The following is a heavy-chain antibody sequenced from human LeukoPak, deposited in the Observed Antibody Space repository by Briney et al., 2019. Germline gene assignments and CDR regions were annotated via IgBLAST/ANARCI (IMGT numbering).Heavy chain of an antibody. CDR2: ISGYNGGA. D-gene: IGHD5-18*01. J-gene: IGHJ1*01. CDR1: GYTFTSYG. V-gene: IGHV1-18*01. Sequence: GASVKVSCKASGYTFTSYGISWVRQAPGQGLEWMGWISGYNGGAIYAQKLQGRVTLTTDTSTSTAYMELRSLKSDDTAVYYCAKDDRSVDTAMSFQRWGQGTLVSVSS. CDR3: AKDDRSVDTAMSFQR.